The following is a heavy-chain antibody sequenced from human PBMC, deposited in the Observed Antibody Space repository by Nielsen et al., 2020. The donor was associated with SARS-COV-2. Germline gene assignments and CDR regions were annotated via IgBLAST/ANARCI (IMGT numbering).Heavy chain of an antibody. Sequence: ASVKVSCKASGYTFTSYAMHWVRQAPGQRLEWMGWINAGNGNTKYSQKFQGRVTITRDTSASTAYMELSSLRSEDTAVYYCAREKTSDSSGYPAPWSPPDAFDIWGQGTMVTVSS. CDR2: INAGNGNT. J-gene: IGHJ3*02. CDR1: GYTFTSYA. V-gene: IGHV1-3*01. CDR3: AREKTSDSSGYPAPWSPPDAFDI. D-gene: IGHD3-22*01.